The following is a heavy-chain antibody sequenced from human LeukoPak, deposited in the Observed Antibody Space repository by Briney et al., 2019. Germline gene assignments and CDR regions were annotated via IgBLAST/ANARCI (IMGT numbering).Heavy chain of an antibody. J-gene: IGHJ6*03. CDR2: ISSSGSTI. CDR1: GFTFSDYY. Sequence: GGSLRLSCAASGFTFSDYYMSWIRQAPGKGLEWVSYISSSGSTIYYADSVKGRFTISRDNAKNSLYLQMNSLRAEDTAVYYCAADTYYYDSSGYLTTFYYYYYMDVWGKGTTVTVSS. V-gene: IGHV3-11*04. CDR3: AADTYYYDSSGYLTTFYYYYYMDV. D-gene: IGHD3-22*01.